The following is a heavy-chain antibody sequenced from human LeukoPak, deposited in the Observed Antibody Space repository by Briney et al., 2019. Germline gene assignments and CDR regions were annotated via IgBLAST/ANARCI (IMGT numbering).Heavy chain of an antibody. CDR1: GASFSGYY. V-gene: IGHV4-34*01. J-gene: IGHJ4*02. CDR2: ITHSGSA. CDR3: ARGVSMGISSCGIYNY. D-gene: IGHD3-3*01. Sequence: SETLSLTCAVYGASFSGYYWTWIRQPPGKGPEWIGEITHSGSANYNPSLKSRVTISIDTSKNQFSLKLTSVTAADTAVYYCARGVSMGISSCGIYNYWGQGTLVTVSS.